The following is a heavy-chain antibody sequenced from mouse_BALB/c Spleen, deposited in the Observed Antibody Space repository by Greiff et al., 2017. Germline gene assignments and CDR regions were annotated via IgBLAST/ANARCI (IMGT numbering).Heavy chain of an antibody. Sequence: VQVVESGAELVKPGASVKLSCKASGYTFTSYYMYWVKQRPGQGLEWIGEINPSNGGTNFNEKFKSKATLTVDKSSSTAYMQLSSLTSEDSAVYYCTRSGNYAMDYWGQGTSVTVSS. CDR1: GYTFTSYY. V-gene: IGHV1S81*02. D-gene: IGHD1-1*02. CDR2: INPSNGGT. CDR3: TRSGNYAMDY. J-gene: IGHJ4*01.